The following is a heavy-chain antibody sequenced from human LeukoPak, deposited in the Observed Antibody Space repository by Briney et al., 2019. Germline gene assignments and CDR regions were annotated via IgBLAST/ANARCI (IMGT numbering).Heavy chain of an antibody. D-gene: IGHD4-23*01. Sequence: GGSLRLSCAASGFTFSSYWMHWVRQAPGKGLVWVSRINTDGSSTSYADSVKGRFTISRDNAKNTLYLQMNSLRAEDTAVYYCARESGDGGNSHYYYYYMDVWGKGTTVTVSS. V-gene: IGHV3-74*01. J-gene: IGHJ6*03. CDR1: GFTFSSYW. CDR3: ARESGDGGNSHYYYYYMDV. CDR2: INTDGSST.